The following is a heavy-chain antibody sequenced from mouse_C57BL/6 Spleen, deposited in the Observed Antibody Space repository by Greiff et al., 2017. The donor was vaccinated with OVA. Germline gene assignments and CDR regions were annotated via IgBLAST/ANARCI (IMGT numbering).Heavy chain of an antibody. V-gene: IGHV1-74*01. CDR3: ARESNYYSSSFAY. CDR1: GYTFTSYW. J-gene: IGHJ3*01. CDR2: IHPTDSDT. Sequence: QVQLQQPGAELVKPGASVKVSCKASGYTFTSYWMHWVKQRPGQGLEWIGRIHPTDSDTNYNQKFKGKATLTVDKSSSTAYMQLSSLTSEDSAVYDCARESNYYSSSFAYWGQGTLVTVS. D-gene: IGHD1-1*01.